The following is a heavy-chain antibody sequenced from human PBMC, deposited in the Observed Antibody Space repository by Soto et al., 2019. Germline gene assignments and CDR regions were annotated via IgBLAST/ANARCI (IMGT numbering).Heavy chain of an antibody. Sequence: SVKVSCKASGGRLSSYTFSWVRQDPGQGLERMGRVIPNLGVTNYAKKFQGRFTIVVDTSTSTAYMELNSLRYEDTAVYYCARDKGYCSDTSCPDFDYWGQGTLVTVS. D-gene: IGHD2-15*01. CDR1: GGRLSSYT. CDR3: ARDKGYCSDTSCPDFDY. V-gene: IGHV1-69*04. CDR2: VIPNLGVT. J-gene: IGHJ4*02.